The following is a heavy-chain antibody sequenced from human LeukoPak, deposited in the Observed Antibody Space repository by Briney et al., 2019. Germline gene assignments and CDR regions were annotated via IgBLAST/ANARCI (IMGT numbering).Heavy chain of an antibody. CDR3: ARDLGV. Sequence: SETLSLTCTVSGYSISSGYYWGWIRQPPGKGLEWIGSIYHSGSTYYNPSLKSRVTISVDTSKNQFSLKLSSVTAADTAVYYCARDLGVWGQGTTVTVSS. CDR2: IYHSGST. V-gene: IGHV4-38-2*02. J-gene: IGHJ6*02. CDR1: GYSISSGYY.